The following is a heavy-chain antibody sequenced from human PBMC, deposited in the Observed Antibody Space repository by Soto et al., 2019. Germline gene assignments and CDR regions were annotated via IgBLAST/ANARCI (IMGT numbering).Heavy chain of an antibody. CDR3: ASLYYYDSSGYFGGHYYYGMDV. CDR1: GFTFSSYS. J-gene: IGHJ6*02. D-gene: IGHD3-22*01. CDR2: ISSRSGYI. Sequence: EVQLVESGGGLVKPGGSLRLSCAASGFTFSSYSMNWVRQAPGKVLEWVSSISSRSGYIYYADSVRGRFTISRDNAQNSLFLHMNSLRAEETAVYYCASLYYYDSSGYFGGHYYYGMDVWGQGTTVTVSS. V-gene: IGHV3-21*01.